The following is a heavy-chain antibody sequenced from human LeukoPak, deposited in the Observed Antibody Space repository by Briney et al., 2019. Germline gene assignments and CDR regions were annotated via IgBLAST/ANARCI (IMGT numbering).Heavy chain of an antibody. J-gene: IGHJ6*02. CDR2: IKQDGSEK. D-gene: IGHD2-2*01. V-gene: IGHV3-7*01. CDR3: ASGNVEVPFYYYYGMDV. Sequence: PGRSLRLSCAASGFSFSSYAMHWVRQAPGKGLEWVANIKQDGSEKYYVDSVKGRFTISRDNAKNSLYLQMNSLRAEDTAVYYCASGNVEVPFYYYYGMDVWGQGTTVTVSS. CDR1: GFSFSSYA.